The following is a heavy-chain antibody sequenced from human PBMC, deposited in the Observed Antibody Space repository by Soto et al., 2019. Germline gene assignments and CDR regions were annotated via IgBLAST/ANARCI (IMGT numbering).Heavy chain of an antibody. CDR2: IKSKTDGGTT. CDR1: GFTVSSNY. V-gene: IGHV3-15*01. Sequence: GGSLRLSCAASGFTVSSNYMSWVRQAPGKGLEWVGRIKSKTDGGTTDYAAPVKGRFTISRDDSKNTLYLQMNSLKTEDTAVYYCTTYYYGSGSYYIGPYWGQGTLVTVSS. CDR3: TTYYYGSGSYYIGPY. J-gene: IGHJ4*02. D-gene: IGHD3-10*01.